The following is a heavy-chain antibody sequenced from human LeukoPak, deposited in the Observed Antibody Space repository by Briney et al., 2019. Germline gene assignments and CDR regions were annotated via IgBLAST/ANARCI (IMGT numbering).Heavy chain of an antibody. CDR3: ARGRSSGWYNNSFDY. Sequence: KPSETLSLTCAVYGGSFSGYYWSWIRQPPGKGLEWIGVINHSGSTNYNPSLKSRVTISVDTSKNQFSLKLSSVTAADTAVYYCARGRSSGWYNNSFDYWGQGTLVTVSS. CDR2: INHSGST. D-gene: IGHD6-19*01. CDR1: GGSFSGYY. J-gene: IGHJ4*02. V-gene: IGHV4-34*01.